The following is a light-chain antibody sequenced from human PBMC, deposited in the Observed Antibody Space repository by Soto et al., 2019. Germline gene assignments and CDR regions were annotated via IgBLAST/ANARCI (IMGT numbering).Light chain of an antibody. CDR2: AAS. V-gene: IGKV1-9*01. J-gene: IGKJ1*01. CDR3: QQLKSYPRT. Sequence: DIPLTQSPSFLSASVGDRVTITCRASQGMSSYFDRYQQKPGKAPKLLIYAASTLQSGVPSRFSGSGSGTEFTLTISRLQPEDFATYFCQQLKSYPRTFGQGIKVEIK. CDR1: QGMSSY.